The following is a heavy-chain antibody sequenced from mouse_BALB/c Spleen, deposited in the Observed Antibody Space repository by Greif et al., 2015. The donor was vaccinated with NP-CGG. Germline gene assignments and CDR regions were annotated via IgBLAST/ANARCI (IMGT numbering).Heavy chain of an antibody. CDR1: GFTFSSYA. CDR3: ATGYYAMDY. J-gene: IGHJ4*01. Sequence: EVQLQQSGGGLVKPGGSLKLSCAASGFTFSSYAVSWVRQSPEKRLEWVAEISSGGSYTYYPDTVTGRFTISRDNAKNTLYLEMSSLRSEDTAMYYCATGYYAMDYWGQGTSVTVSS. CDR2: ISSGGSYT. V-gene: IGHV5-9-4*01. D-gene: IGHD4-1*01.